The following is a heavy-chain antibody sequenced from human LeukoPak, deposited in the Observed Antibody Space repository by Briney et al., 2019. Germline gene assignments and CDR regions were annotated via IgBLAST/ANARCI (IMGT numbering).Heavy chain of an antibody. CDR2: ISAYNGNT. V-gene: IGHV1-18*01. D-gene: IGHD6-19*01. CDR1: GSPVTPYG. J-gene: IGHJ4*02. Sequence: APVKPSCTASGSPVTPYGISWVRQAPGQGLEWMGRISAYNGNTNYAQKLQRRVTMTTDTSTSTADMDLRSLRSDDTAVYDCAIDRWRAVAGTLDYWGQGTLVTVSS. CDR3: AIDRWRAVAGTLDY.